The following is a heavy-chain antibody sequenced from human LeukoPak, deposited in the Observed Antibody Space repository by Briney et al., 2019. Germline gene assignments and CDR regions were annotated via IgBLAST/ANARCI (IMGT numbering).Heavy chain of an antibody. D-gene: IGHD3-16*01. J-gene: IGHJ3*02. V-gene: IGHV3-74*01. Sequence: PGGSLRLSCAASGFTFSGYWMHWVHQAPGKGLVWVSRINSDGSSTSYADSVKGRFTISSDHAKNTLYLQMNSLRAEDTAVYYCARWGLGKGNAFDIGGQGTMVTVSS. CDR2: INSDGSST. CDR3: ARWGLGKGNAFDI. CDR1: GFTFSGYW.